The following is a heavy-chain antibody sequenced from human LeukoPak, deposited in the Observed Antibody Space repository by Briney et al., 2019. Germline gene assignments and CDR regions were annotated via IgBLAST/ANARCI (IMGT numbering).Heavy chain of an antibody. CDR3: AREGLVGATYFDY. V-gene: IGHV3-7*01. J-gene: IGHJ4*02. D-gene: IGHD1-26*01. Sequence: GGSLRLSCAASGFTFSSYWMSWVRQAPGKGLEWVANIKQDGSEKYYVDSVKGRFTISRDNARNSLYLQMNSLRAEDTAVYYCAREGLVGATYFDYCGQGTLVTVSS. CDR1: GFTFSSYW. CDR2: IKQDGSEK.